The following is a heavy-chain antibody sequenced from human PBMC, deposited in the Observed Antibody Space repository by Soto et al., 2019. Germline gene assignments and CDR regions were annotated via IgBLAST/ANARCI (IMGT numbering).Heavy chain of an antibody. CDR2: IYHSGST. J-gene: IGHJ2*01. D-gene: IGHD4-4*01. Sequence: SETLSLTCAVSGASISSGGHSWSWIRQPPGKGLEWIGYIYHSGSTYYNPSLKSRVTISVDRSKNQFSLKLSSVTAADTAVYYXARGDDYSYYHYWYFDFWGRGTLVTVSS. CDR3: ARGDDYSYYHYWYFDF. V-gene: IGHV4-30-2*01. CDR1: GASISSGGHS.